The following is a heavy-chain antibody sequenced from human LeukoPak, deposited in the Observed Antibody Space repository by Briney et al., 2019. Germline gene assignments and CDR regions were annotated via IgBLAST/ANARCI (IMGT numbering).Heavy chain of an antibody. J-gene: IGHJ6*03. CDR1: GFTFRNYW. D-gene: IGHD3-16*01. CDR2: IKQDGSEI. Sequence: GGSLRLSCADSGFTFRNYWMTWVRQAPGKGLEWVANIKQDGSEISYVDSVKGRFTISRDNAKNSLYLQMNNLRVEDTAVYYCARDGVVDLWISYGTYNYYYYMDVWGKGTTVTVSS. CDR3: ARDGVVDLWISYGTYNYYYYMDV. V-gene: IGHV3-7*01.